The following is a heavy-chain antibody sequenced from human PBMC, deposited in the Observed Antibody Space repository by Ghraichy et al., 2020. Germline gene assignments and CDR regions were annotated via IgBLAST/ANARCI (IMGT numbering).Heavy chain of an antibody. CDR3: ARGGYYYDSTGLGMDV. J-gene: IGHJ6*02. Sequence: ETLSLTCAASGFTFSSYWMSWVRQAPGKGLEWVANIKQDGSEKYYVDSVKGRFTISRDNAKNSLYLQMNSLRAEDTAVYYCARGGYYYDSTGLGMDVWGQGTTVTVSS. CDR1: GFTFSSYW. D-gene: IGHD3-22*01. V-gene: IGHV3-7*03. CDR2: IKQDGSEK.